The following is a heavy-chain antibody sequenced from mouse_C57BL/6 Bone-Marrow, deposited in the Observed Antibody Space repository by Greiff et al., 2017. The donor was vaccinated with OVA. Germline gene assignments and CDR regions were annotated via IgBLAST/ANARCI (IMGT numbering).Heavy chain of an antibody. CDR2: IYPRSGNT. J-gene: IGHJ3*01. Sequence: QVQLQQSGAELARPGASVKLSCKASGYTFTSYGISWVKQRTGQGLEWIGEIYPRSGNTYYNEKFKGKATLTADKSSRTAYMELRSLTSEDSAVYFCAREGVYYSNFAYWGQGTLVTVSA. CDR3: AREGVYYSNFAY. CDR1: GYTFTSYG. V-gene: IGHV1-81*01. D-gene: IGHD2-5*01.